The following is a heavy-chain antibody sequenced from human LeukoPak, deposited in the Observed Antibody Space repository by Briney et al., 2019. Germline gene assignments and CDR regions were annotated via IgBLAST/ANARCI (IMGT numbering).Heavy chain of an antibody. CDR3: ARQTTTADY. J-gene: IGHJ4*02. CDR1: GGSISSSSYY. V-gene: IGHV4-39*01. Sequence: PSETLSLTRTVSGGSISSSSYYWGWIRQPPGKGLEWIGSIYYSGSTYYNPSLKSRVTISVDTSKNQFSLKLSSVTAADTAVYYCARQTTTADYWGQGTLVTVSS. CDR2: IYYSGST. D-gene: IGHD4-17*01.